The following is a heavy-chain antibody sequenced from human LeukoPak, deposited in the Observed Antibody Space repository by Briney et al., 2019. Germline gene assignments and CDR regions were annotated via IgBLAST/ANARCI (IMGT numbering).Heavy chain of an antibody. CDR3: VYSGDYEKGY. J-gene: IGHJ4*02. CDR1: GFTFRRYG. V-gene: IGHV3-7*01. D-gene: IGHD4-17*01. CDR2: IKQDGSEK. Sequence: PGGSLRLSCAASGFTFRRYGMSWVRQAPGKGLEWVANIKQDGSEKYHVDSVKGRFTISRDNAKNTLYLQMNSLRAEDTAVYYCVYSGDYEKGYWGQGTLVTVSS.